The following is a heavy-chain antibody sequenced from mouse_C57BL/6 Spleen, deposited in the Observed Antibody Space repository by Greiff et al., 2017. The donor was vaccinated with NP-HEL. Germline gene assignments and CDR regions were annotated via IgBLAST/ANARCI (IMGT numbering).Heavy chain of an antibody. CDR1: GFTFSDYY. CDR2: INYDGSST. D-gene: IGHD2-5*01. Sequence: VQLKESEGGLVQPGSSMKLSCTASGFTFSDYYMAWVRQVPEKGLEWVANINYDGSSTYYLDSLKSRFIISRDNAKNILYLQMSSLKSEDTATYYCARAYSNYYAMDYWGQGTSVTVSS. V-gene: IGHV5-16*01. J-gene: IGHJ4*01. CDR3: ARAYSNYYAMDY.